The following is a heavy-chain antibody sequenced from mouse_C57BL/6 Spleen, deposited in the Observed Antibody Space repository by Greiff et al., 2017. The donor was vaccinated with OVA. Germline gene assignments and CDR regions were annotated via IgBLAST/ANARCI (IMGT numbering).Heavy chain of an antibody. D-gene: IGHD2-14*01. CDR3: ARACNRDSDYFAY. Sequence: VQLKQSGAELVKPGASVKISCKASGYAFSSYWMNWVKQRPGQGLEWIGQIYPGDGDTHSNGKFKGTATLTAAKTSSTAYMQLSSQICEDSAVDACARACNRDSDYFAYWGQGTTLTVSA. CDR2: IYPGDGDT. J-gene: IGHJ2*01. CDR1: GYAFSSYW. V-gene: IGHV1-80*01.